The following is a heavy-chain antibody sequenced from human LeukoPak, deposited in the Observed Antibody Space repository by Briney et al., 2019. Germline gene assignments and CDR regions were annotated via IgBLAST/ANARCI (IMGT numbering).Heavy chain of an antibody. Sequence: GGSLRLSCAASGFTFSSYWMSWVRQAPGKGLEGVANIKQDGSEKYYVDSVKGRFTISRDNAKNSLYLQMNSLRAEDTAVYYCARVRNRYDSSGYYLDYWGQGTLVTVSS. D-gene: IGHD3-22*01. CDR2: IKQDGSEK. J-gene: IGHJ4*02. CDR1: GFTFSSYW. V-gene: IGHV3-7*01. CDR3: ARVRNRYDSSGYYLDY.